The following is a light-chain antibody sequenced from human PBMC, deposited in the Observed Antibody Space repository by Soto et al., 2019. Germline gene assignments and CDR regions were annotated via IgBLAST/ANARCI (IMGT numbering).Light chain of an antibody. V-gene: IGLV2-11*01. CDR2: AVN. J-gene: IGLJ3*02. CDR3: CSYAGSYTWV. Sequence: QSALTQPRSVSGSPGQSVTISCTGTSSDVCDYNYVSWYQQHPGKAPKLLIYAVNMRPSGVPDRFSGSKSGNTASLTISGLQAEDEADYSCCSYAGSYTWVFGGGTKLTV. CDR1: SSDVCDYNY.